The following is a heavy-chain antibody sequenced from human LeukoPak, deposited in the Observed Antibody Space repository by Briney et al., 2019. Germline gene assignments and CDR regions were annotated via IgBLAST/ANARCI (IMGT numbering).Heavy chain of an antibody. CDR2: ISYDGSNK. V-gene: IGHV3-30*18. CDR3: AKGLLVVVITTSFDY. CDR1: RFTFSSYG. Sequence: GGSLRLSCAASRFTFSSYGMHWVSQAPGKGLEWVAVISYDGSNKYYADSVKGRFTISRDNSKNTLYLQMNSLRAEDTAVYYCAKGLLVVVITTSFDYWGQGTLVTVSS. J-gene: IGHJ4*02. D-gene: IGHD3-22*01.